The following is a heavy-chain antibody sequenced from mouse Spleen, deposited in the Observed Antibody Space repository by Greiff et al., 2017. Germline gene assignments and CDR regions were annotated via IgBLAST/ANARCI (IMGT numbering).Heavy chain of an antibody. Sequence: VMLVESGPGLVQPSQSLSITCTVSGFSLTSYGVHWVRQSPGKGLEWLGVIWSGGSTDYNAAFISRLSISKDNSKSQVFFKMNSLQADDTAIYYCARETRRYFDVWGAGTTVTVSS. CDR1: GFSLTSYG. CDR3: ARETRRYFDV. CDR2: IWSGGST. V-gene: IGHV2-2*01. J-gene: IGHJ1*01.